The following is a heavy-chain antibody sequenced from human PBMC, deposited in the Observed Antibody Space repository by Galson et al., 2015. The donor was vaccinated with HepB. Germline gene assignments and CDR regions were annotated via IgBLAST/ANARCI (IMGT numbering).Heavy chain of an antibody. CDR3: AKASTVTTDYFDY. Sequence: RDNSKNTLYLQVNSLRPEDTAVYYCAKASTVTTDYFDYWGQGTLVTVSS. V-gene: IGHV3-30*02. J-gene: IGHJ4*02. D-gene: IGHD4-17*01.